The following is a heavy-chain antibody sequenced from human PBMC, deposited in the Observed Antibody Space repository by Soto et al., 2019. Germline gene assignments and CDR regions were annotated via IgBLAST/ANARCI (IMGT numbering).Heavy chain of an antibody. Sequence: QVQLVESGGGLVKPGGSLRLSCAASGFTLSDYYMTWIRQAPGKGLEWVSDISISGTTIHYADSVRGRFTISRDNAKNPRGQKMNPREAREPAVFYWAGFRGDVYYNFWGQGTLVPVSS. CDR2: ISISGTTI. J-gene: IGHJ4*02. CDR3: AGFRGDVYYNF. D-gene: IGHD3-10*01. CDR1: GFTLSDYY. V-gene: IGHV3-11*01.